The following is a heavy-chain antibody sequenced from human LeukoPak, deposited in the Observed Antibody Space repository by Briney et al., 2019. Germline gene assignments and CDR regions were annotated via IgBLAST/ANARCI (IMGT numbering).Heavy chain of an antibody. CDR3: ARAGGPKRFPYYDFWDV. CDR2: IYYSGST. CDR1: GDSIRRSSYF. J-gene: IGHJ6*04. Sequence: SETLSRTCTVSGDSIRRSSYFWGWIRQPPGMGLEWIGSIYYSGSTYYNQSLRSRVTISVDTSNNQFSLKLSSVTAADTAVYYCARAGGPKRFPYYDFWDVWGKGTTVTVSS. V-gene: IGHV4-39*07. D-gene: IGHD3-3*01.